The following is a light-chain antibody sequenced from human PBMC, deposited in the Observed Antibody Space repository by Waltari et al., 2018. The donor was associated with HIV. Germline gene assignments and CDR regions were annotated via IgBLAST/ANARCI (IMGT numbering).Light chain of an antibody. CDR1: SSDIGYFDY. V-gene: IGLV2-11*01. J-gene: IGLJ1*01. CDR3: CSYAGAYTYV. Sequence: QSALTQPRSVSGSPGQSVTISCTGTSSDIGYFDYVSWYQQYPGKAPKVIIYEFDQRPSGVPDRFTCSKSGITASLTISGLQGEDEADYYCCSYAGAYTYVFGTGTKVNVL. CDR2: EFD.